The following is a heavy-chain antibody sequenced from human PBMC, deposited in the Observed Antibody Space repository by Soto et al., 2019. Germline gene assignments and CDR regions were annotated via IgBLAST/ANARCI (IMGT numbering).Heavy chain of an antibody. V-gene: IGHV4-30-2*01. Sequence: PSETLSLTCAVSGGSISSGGYSWSWIRQPPGKGLEWIGYIYHSGSTYYNPSLKSRVTISVDRSKNQFSLKLSSVTAADTAVYYCAREEENNWFDPRGQGTQDTGSS. J-gene: IGHJ5*02. CDR2: IYHSGST. CDR3: AREEENNWFDP. CDR1: GGSISSGGYS.